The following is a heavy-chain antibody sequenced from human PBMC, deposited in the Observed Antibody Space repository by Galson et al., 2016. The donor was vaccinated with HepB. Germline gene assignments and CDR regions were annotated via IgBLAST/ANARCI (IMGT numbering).Heavy chain of an antibody. CDR3: AXESGPGDYFEY. J-gene: IGHJ4*02. CDR2: XXFNGVXT. CDR1: GXXFSXXX. Sequence: SLXXXCAASGXXFSXXXMSXXXQAXXKGXXXVPXXXFNGVXTXYPXXVKDRFTISRDNSKNKLYLQMNSPRAEDTALYYCAXESGPGDYFEYWGQGKLVT. V-gene: IGHV3-23*01. D-gene: IGHD3-10*01.